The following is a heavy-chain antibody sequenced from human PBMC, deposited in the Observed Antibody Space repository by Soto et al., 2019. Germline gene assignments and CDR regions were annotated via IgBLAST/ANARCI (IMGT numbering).Heavy chain of an antibody. CDR2: ISWHSGSI. V-gene: IGHV3-9*01. Sequence: EVQLVESGGGLVQQGRSLRLSCAVSGFTFDDYAMHWVRHAPGNGMGRVSGISWHSGSIGYADSVKGRFNISRDKAKTSLYLQMNSRRAEDTALYYCAKDIFDYLVAFDIWGQGTMVTVSS. CDR1: GFTFDDYA. J-gene: IGHJ3*02. CDR3: AKDIFDYLVAFDI. D-gene: IGHD2-21*01.